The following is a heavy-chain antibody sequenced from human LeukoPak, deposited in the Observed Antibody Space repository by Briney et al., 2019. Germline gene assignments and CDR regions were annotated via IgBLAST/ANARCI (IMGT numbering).Heavy chain of an antibody. CDR2: IYTSGST. Sequence: SETLSLTCTVSGGSISSGSYYWSWIRQPAGKGLEWIGRIYTSGSTNYNPSLKSRVTISVDTSKNQFSLKLSSVTAADTAVYYCAGDKGHYYDSSGYWGNWFDPWGQGTLVTVSS. CDR1: GGSISSGSYY. CDR3: AGDKGHYYDSSGYWGNWFDP. D-gene: IGHD3-22*01. V-gene: IGHV4-61*02. J-gene: IGHJ5*02.